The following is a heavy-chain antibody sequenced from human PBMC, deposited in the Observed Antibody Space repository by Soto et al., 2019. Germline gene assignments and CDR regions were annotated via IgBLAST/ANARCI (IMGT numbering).Heavy chain of an antibody. V-gene: IGHV4-31*03. CDR3: ARLKGGAAGNLDL. D-gene: IGHD6-13*01. CDR2: IYHSGST. J-gene: IGHJ5*02. CDR1: GGSISNGAYY. Sequence: QVQLQESGPGLVKPSQTLSVTCTVSGGSISNGAYYWTWIRQHPGKVMEWIGYIYHSGSTYYNPSLRSRVIMAVDTSKNQFSLKLSSVTVADTAIYYCARLKGGAAGNLDLWGQGTLVTVSS.